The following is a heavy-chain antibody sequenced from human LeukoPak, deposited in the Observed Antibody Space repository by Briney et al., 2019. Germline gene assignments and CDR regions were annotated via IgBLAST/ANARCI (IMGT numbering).Heavy chain of an antibody. J-gene: IGHJ5*02. Sequence: GGSLRLSCEASGFTFSNYWMSWVRQAPGKGLEWVSSISSSSSYIYYADSVKGRFTISRDNAKNSLYLQMNSLRAEDTAVYYCARDSSCTNGVCYTGRVDPWGQGTLVTVSS. CDR1: GFTFSNYW. D-gene: IGHD2-8*01. CDR3: ARDSSCTNGVCYTGRVDP. V-gene: IGHV3-21*01. CDR2: ISSSSSYI.